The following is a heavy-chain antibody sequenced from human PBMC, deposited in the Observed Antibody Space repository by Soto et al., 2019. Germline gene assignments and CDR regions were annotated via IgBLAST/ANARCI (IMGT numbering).Heavy chain of an antibody. V-gene: IGHV4-59*01. CDR2: IYYSGST. Sequence: SEPLSLTCTASGGSISSYYWSWIRQPPGKGLEWIGYIYYSGSTNYNPSLKSRVTISVDTSKNQFSLKLSSVTAADTAVYYCARDQIGYSYGAFDYWGQGTLVTVSS. CDR1: GGSISSYY. CDR3: ARDQIGYSYGAFDY. D-gene: IGHD5-18*01. J-gene: IGHJ4*02.